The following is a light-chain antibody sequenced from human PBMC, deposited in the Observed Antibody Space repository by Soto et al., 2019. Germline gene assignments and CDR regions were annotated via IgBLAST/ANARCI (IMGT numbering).Light chain of an antibody. Sequence: QSVLTQPPSASGTPGQRVTISCSGSRSNIGSKTVTWYQQLPGAAPKLLIYHNNQRPSGVPDRFSGSKSGTSASLAISGLRSEEEAYYYCETWVDSLNGLFGPGTKVPVL. J-gene: IGLJ1*01. CDR2: HNN. CDR1: RSNIGSKT. CDR3: ETWVDSLNGL. V-gene: IGLV1-44*01.